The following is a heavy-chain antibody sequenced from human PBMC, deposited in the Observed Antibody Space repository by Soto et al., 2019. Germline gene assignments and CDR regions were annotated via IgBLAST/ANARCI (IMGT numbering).Heavy chain of an antibody. V-gene: IGHV4-61*08. D-gene: IGHD2-2*01. CDR3: PRHHRYSSSTSCHPYGLDV. J-gene: IGHJ6*02. CDR2: IYYSGST. CDR1: GGSVSSGDYY. Sequence: SETLSLTCTVSGGSVSSGDYYWSWIRQPPGKGLGWIGYIYYSGSTNYNPSLKSRVTISVDTSKNQFYLKLSSVTAPDTAVYYSPRHHRYSSSTSCHPYGLDVCRQVTTVTVSS.